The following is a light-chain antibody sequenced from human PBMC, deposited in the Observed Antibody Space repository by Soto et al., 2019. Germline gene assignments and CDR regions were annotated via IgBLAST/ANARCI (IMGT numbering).Light chain of an antibody. CDR1: QDVSQW. V-gene: IGKV1-5*03. Sequence: DIHMTQSPSTLSASVGDRITITCRASQDVSQWLAWYQHKPGKAPKLLIYKASTLESGVSSRFSVRGFGTEFTLTISSLQPDDFATYYCQQYSSDLYTFGQGTNVDIK. J-gene: IGKJ2*01. CDR2: KAS. CDR3: QQYSSDLYT.